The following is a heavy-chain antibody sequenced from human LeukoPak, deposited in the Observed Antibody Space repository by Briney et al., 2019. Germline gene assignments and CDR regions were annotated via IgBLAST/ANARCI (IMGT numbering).Heavy chain of an antibody. D-gene: IGHD2-2*01. J-gene: IGHJ4*02. CDR1: GGSISSGDYY. V-gene: IGHV4-30-4*01. CDR3: AGYNIVLVPMYDY. CDR2: IYYSGST. Sequence: SETLSLTCTVSGGSISSGDYYWSWIRQPPGKGLEWIGYIYYSGSTYYNPSLKSRVTISVDTSKNQFSLKLSSVTAADTAVYYCAGYNIVLVPMYDYWGQGTLVTVSS.